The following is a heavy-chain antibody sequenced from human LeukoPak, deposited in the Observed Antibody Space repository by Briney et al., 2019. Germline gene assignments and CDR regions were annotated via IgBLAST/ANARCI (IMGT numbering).Heavy chain of an antibody. CDR2: INGGGSNT. J-gene: IGHJ4*02. CDR1: GFTFNTYV. CDR3: AKSVVVITFRFDD. Sequence: GGSLRLSCAASGFTFNTYVMSWVRQAPGKGLEWVSAINGGGSNTYYADSVKGRFTISRDNSKNMVYLQMNNLRADDTAVCYCAKSVVVITFRFDDWGQGALVTVSS. D-gene: IGHD2-15*01. V-gene: IGHV3-23*01.